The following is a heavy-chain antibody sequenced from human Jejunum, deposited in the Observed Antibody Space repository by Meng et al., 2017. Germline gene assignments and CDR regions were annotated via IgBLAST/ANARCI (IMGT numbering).Heavy chain of an antibody. CDR2: VYHSGST. J-gene: IGHJ2*01. V-gene: IGHV4-4*02. D-gene: IGHD3-10*02. CDR3: ARADYVRYFDL. Sequence: RQRVSGPRLVNPSEPLSLPCAVSGGSIESNNWWTWIRQPPGQGLEWIGEVYHSGSTHYNPSLQSRVTISIDNSKNRFSLSLNSVTAADTAIYYCARADYVRYFDLWGRGTLVTVSS. CDR1: GGSIESNNW.